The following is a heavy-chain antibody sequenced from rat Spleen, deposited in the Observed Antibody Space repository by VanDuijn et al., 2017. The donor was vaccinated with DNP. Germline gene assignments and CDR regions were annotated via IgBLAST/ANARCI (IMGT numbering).Heavy chain of an antibody. Sequence: EVQLVESGGGLVQPGRSLKLSCAASTFTFTDYNMAWVRQAPKKGLEWIASINTDGGGTYYPDSVKGRFTISRDNAKNTGHLQMNSLRSADTATYYCASWAPIAPISTSNYWGQGVMVTVSS. CDR2: INTDGGGT. CDR1: TFTFTDYN. D-gene: IGHD1-2*01. J-gene: IGHJ2*01. CDR3: ASWAPIAPISTSNY. V-gene: IGHV5S10*01.